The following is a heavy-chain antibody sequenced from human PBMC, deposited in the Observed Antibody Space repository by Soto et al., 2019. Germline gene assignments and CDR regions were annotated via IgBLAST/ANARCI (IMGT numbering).Heavy chain of an antibody. V-gene: IGHV1-18*01. CDR2: ISAYNGNT. J-gene: IGHJ4*02. CDR1: GYTFTSYG. Sequence: ASVKVSCKASGYTFTSYGISWVRQAPGQGLEWMGWISAYNGNTNYAQKLQGRVTMTRDTSINTAYMELTNLRTDDTAVYFCARGRVEVDCSGGSRYHLDYRGQGTQVTVSS. CDR3: ARGRVEVDCSGGSRYHLDY. D-gene: IGHD2-15*01.